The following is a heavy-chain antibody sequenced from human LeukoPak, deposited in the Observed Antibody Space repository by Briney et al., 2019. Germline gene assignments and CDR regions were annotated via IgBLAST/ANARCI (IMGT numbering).Heavy chain of an antibody. Sequence: SETLSLTCAVYGGSFNGYYWSWIRQPPGKGLEWIGEINHSGSTNYNPSLKSRVTISVDTSKNQFSLKLSSVTAADTAVYYCAGPVRGARGTNWFDPWGQGTLVTVSS. V-gene: IGHV4-34*01. CDR1: GGSFNGYY. J-gene: IGHJ5*02. CDR3: AGPVRGARGTNWFDP. D-gene: IGHD3-16*01. CDR2: INHSGST.